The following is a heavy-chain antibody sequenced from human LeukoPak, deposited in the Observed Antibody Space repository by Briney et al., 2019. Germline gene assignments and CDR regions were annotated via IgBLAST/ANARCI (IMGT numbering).Heavy chain of an antibody. CDR1: GGTFSSYT. CDR2: IIPILGIA. CDR3: ASTDGDYPDY. Sequence: ASVKVSCKASGGTFSSYTISWVRQAPGQGIEWMGRIIPILGIAKYAQKLQGRVTITAGKSTSTAYMELSSLRSEDTAVYYCASTDGDYPDYWGQGTLVTVSS. J-gene: IGHJ4*02. D-gene: IGHD4-17*01. V-gene: IGHV1-69*02.